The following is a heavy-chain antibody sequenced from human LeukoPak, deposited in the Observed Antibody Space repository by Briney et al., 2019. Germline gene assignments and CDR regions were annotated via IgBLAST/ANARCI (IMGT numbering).Heavy chain of an antibody. J-gene: IGHJ4*02. CDR2: INQDGSEK. CDR1: GFNLNSYW. V-gene: IGHV3-7*05. D-gene: IGHD2/OR15-2a*01. Sequence: GGSLRLSCAASGFNLNSYWISWVRQAPGKGLEWLANINQDGSEKYYVDSVKGRFTISRDNAKNSLYLQMNSLRAEDTAVYYCTTFYSRLTDYWGQGTLVTVSS. CDR3: TTFYSRLTDY.